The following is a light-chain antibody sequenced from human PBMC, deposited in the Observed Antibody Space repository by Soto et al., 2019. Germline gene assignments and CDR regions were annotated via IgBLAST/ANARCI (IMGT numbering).Light chain of an antibody. J-gene: IGLJ3*02. CDR1: SGHSSDI. V-gene: IGLV4-60*02. CDR3: ETWDTNTWV. Sequence: QPVLTQSSSASASLGSSVKLTCTLSSGHSSDIIAWHQQQPGKAPRYLMKLEGSGSYNKGSGVPDRFSSSSSGADRYLTISNLQFEDEADYYCETWDTNTWVFGGGTKLTVL. CDR2: LEGSGSY.